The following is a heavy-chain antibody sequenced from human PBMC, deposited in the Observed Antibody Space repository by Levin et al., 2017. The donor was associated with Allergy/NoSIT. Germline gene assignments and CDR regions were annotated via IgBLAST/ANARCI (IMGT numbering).Heavy chain of an antibody. J-gene: IGHJ6*03. CDR3: ARDQQDIVVVPAAMPSYYYYYMDV. CDR1: GFTFSSYA. Sequence: PGGSLRLSCAASGFTFSSYAMHWVRQAPGKGLEWVAVISYDGSNKYYADSVKGRFTISRDNSKNTLYLQMNSLRAEDTAVYYCARDQQDIVVVPAAMPSYYYYYMDVWGKGTTVTVSS. V-gene: IGHV3-30-3*01. CDR2: ISYDGSNK. D-gene: IGHD2-2*01.